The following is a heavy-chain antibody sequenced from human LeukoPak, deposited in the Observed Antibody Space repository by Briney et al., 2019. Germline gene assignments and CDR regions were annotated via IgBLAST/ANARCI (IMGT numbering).Heavy chain of an antibody. J-gene: IGHJ6*02. CDR3: AKGGIAVADNYYYGMDV. D-gene: IGHD6-19*01. CDR2: ISSSSSTI. V-gene: IGHV3-48*01. Sequence: GGSLRLSCAASGFTFSSYSMNWVRQAPGKGLEWVSYISSSSSTIYYADSVKGRFTISRDNAKSSLFLHMNSLRAEDTAVYYCAKGGIAVADNYYYGMDVWGQGTTVTVSS. CDR1: GFTFSSYS.